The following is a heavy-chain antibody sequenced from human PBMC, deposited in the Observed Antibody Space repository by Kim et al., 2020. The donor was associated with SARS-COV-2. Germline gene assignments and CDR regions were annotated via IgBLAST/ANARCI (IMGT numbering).Heavy chain of an antibody. Sequence: GGSLRLSCAASGFTFTTYALNWVRQAPGKGLEWVAVISDDGSIKHYADSVKGRFTISRDNSRNTLYLQMNSLRIDDTAVYYCARDRASGESLRYKGAAIYWGQGTLGTVSS. D-gene: IGHD3-16*02. CDR2: ISDDGSIK. V-gene: IGHV3-30*04. CDR3: ARDRASGESLRYKGAAIY. CDR1: GFTFTTYA. J-gene: IGHJ4*02.